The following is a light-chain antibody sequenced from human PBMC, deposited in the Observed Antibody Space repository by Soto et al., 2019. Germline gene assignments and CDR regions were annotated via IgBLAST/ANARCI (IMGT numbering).Light chain of an antibody. J-gene: IGKJ2*02. Sequence: EIVLTQSPGTLSFSPGERATLTCRASQSVSSSYLAWFQQKPGQAPRLLIYGASSRATGIPDRFSGSGSGTDFSLTITSLEPEDFAVYYCQQRGKWPSTFGPGTKVEMK. CDR1: QSVSSSY. V-gene: IGKV3D-20*02. CDR2: GAS. CDR3: QQRGKWPST.